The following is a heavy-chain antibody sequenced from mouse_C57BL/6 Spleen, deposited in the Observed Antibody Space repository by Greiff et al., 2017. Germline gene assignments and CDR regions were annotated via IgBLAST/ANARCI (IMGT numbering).Heavy chain of an antibody. CDR1: GYTFTSYW. CDR2: IDPNSGGT. J-gene: IGHJ1*03. V-gene: IGHV1-72*01. D-gene: IGHD1-1*01. CDR3: ARDYYGSSYWYFDV. Sequence: QVQLQQPGAELVKPGASVKLSCKASGYTFTSYWMHWVKQRPGRGLEWIGRIDPNSGGTKYNEKFKSKATLTVDKPSSPAYMQLSSLTSEDSAVYYCARDYYGSSYWYFDVWGTGTTVTVSS.